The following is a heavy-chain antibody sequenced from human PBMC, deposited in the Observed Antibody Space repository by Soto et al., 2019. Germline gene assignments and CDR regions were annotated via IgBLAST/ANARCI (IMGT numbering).Heavy chain of an antibody. Sequence: HVQLQESGPGLVKPSETLSLTCTVSGGSISTYYWSWIRQPPGKGLEWIGYIYYYGSTSYNPSLRSRVAISVDTSKNQFSLILSSVTSADTAVYYCARDQLSSGLYVWFDPWGQGTLVTVSS. J-gene: IGHJ5*02. CDR3: ARDQLSSGLYVWFDP. D-gene: IGHD6-25*01. V-gene: IGHV4-59*01. CDR1: GGSISTYY. CDR2: IYYYGST.